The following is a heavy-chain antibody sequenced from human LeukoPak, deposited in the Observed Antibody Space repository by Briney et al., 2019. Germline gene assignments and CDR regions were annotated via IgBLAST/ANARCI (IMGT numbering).Heavy chain of an antibody. J-gene: IGHJ4*02. V-gene: IGHV4-30-2*01. CDR2: ILQSGST. CDR3: ARRDVYFSYFDN. Sequence: SQTLSLTCAVSGGSISSGDYSWSWLRQPPGKGLEWIGHILQSGSTYYNPSLKSRVTISVDRPKNQVSLRLNSVTAADTAVYYCARRDVYFSYFDNWGQGTLVTVSS. D-gene: IGHD5-24*01. CDR1: GGSISSGDYS.